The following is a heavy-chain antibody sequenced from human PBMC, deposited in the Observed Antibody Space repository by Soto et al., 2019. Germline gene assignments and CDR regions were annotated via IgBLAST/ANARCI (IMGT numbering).Heavy chain of an antibody. CDR1: GGTFSSYA. Sequence: QVQLVQSGAEVQKPGSSVKVSCKASGGTFSSYAISWVRQAPGQGLEWMGGIIPLFGTANYAHKFQGRGTITSDESTSTAYMERSSLRSEDTAVYYCASSSGPLYYFDYWGQGTLVTVSS. J-gene: IGHJ4*02. CDR3: ASSSGPLYYFDY. V-gene: IGHV1-69*01. CDR2: IIPLFGTA. D-gene: IGHD6-19*01.